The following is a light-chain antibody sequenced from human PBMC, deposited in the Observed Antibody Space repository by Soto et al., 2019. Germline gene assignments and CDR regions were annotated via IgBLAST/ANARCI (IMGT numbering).Light chain of an antibody. CDR1: QDISNS. V-gene: IGKV1-27*01. CDR2: AAS. CDR3: QKYNSAPLT. J-gene: IGKJ4*01. Sequence: DSQMTQSPSSLSASVGDRVTITCRASQDISNSLAWYQQKPGKVPKVLIYAASILQSGVPARFSGSGSGTDFTLTISSLQPEDVATYYCQKYNSAPLTFGGGNKVEI.